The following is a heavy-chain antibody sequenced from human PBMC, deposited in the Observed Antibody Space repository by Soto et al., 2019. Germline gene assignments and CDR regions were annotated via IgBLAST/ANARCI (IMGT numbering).Heavy chain of an antibody. CDR3: ARGDSNGWHFDS. CDR1: GYTFTTYQ. D-gene: IGHD6-19*01. Sequence: ASVKVSCKASGYTFTTYQIHWVRQAPGQGPEWMGTINPSGGSTSYAQRFQGRVTMTRDTSTSTVYVDLNSLRSEDTALYYCARGDSNGWHFDSWGQGTLVTVSS. CDR2: INPSGGST. J-gene: IGHJ4*02. V-gene: IGHV1-46*01.